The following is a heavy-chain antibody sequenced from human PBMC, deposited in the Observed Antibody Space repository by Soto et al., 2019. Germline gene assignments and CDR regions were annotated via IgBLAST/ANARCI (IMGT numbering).Heavy chain of an antibody. CDR1: GLIFANYA. V-gene: IGHV3-23*01. CDR2: ISGGGGST. D-gene: IGHD6-6*01. Sequence: PGGSLRLSCAASGLIFANYAMSWVRQAPGKGLEWVSHISGGGGSTYYADSVKGRFTISRDNSKNTLYLQMNSLKAEDTAVYYCAKESPGYSRSPIDYWGQGTLVTVSS. CDR3: AKESPGYSRSPIDY. J-gene: IGHJ4*02.